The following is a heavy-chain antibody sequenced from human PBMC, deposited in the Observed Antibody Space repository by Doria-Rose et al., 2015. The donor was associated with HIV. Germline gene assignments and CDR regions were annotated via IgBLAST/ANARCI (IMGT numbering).Heavy chain of an antibody. CDR1: GVSLSSPGMG. V-gene: IGHV2-26*01. CDR3: ARIKSSRWYHKYYFDF. Sequence: QITLKESGPALAKPTETLTLTCTVSGVSLSSPGMGVSWIRQPPGKALEWLANIFSDDERSYKTSLKSRLTISRGTSNSQVVLTMTDMDPVDTATYYCARIKSSRWYHKYYFDFWGQGTLVIVSA. J-gene: IGHJ4*02. CDR2: IFSDDER. D-gene: IGHD6-13*01.